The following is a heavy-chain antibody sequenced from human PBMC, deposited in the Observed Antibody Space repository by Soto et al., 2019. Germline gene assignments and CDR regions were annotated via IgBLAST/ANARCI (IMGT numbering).Heavy chain of an antibody. CDR2: ISAYNGNT. V-gene: IGHV1-18*01. Sequence: ALVKGACKTSGYTITRYGGSWGRQTPGQGLEWMGWISAYNGNTNYAQKLQGRVTMTTDTSTSTAYMELRSLRSDDTAVYYCARDLQLKQQLSYWGQGTLVTVSS. CDR3: ARDLQLKQQLSY. CDR1: GYTITRYG. J-gene: IGHJ4*02. D-gene: IGHD6-13*01.